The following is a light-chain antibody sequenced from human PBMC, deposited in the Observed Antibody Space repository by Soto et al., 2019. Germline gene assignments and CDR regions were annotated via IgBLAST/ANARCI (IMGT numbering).Light chain of an antibody. CDR3: SSYAGSNNWV. Sequence: QSALTQPPSASGSPGQSVTISCTGTSSDVGGYNYVSWYQQHPGKAPKVMIYEVSKRPSGVPDRFSGSKSGNTASLTVSGLQAEDEADYYCSSYAGSNNWVFGGGTQXT. CDR2: EVS. J-gene: IGLJ3*02. CDR1: SSDVGGYNY. V-gene: IGLV2-8*01.